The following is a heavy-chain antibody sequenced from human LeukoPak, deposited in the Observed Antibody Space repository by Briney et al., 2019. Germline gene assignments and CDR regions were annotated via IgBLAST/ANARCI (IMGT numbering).Heavy chain of an antibody. V-gene: IGHV4-61*01. CDR1: GGSVSSGSYY. CDR3: ARDLVWFGEGDWFDP. J-gene: IGHJ5*02. CDR2: IYYSGST. Sequence: SETLSLTCTVSGGSVSSGSYYWSWIRQPPGKGLEWIGYIYYSGSTNYNPSLKSRVTISADTSKNQFSLQLSSVTAADTAVYYCARDLVWFGEGDWFDPWGQGTLVTVSS. D-gene: IGHD3-10*01.